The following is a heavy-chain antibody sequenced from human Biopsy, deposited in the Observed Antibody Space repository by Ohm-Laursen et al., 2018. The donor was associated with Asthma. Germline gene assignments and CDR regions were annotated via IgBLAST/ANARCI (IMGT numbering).Heavy chain of an antibody. CDR1: GFTFGGYW. J-gene: IGHJ1*01. D-gene: IGHD3-3*02. CDR2: IKHDGSEK. Sequence: SLRLSCTASGFTFGGYWMNWVRQVPGKGLEWVANIKHDGSEKNHVDSLKGRFTISRDNAKNSLYLQMNSLRAEDTAVYYCARTFHFWSPYHAEHYQLWGQGTLVTVSS. CDR3: ARTFHFWSPYHAEHYQL. V-gene: IGHV3-7*01.